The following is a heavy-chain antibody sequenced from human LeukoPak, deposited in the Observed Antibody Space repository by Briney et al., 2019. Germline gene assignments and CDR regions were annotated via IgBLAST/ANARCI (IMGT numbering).Heavy chain of an antibody. CDR3: ARERRYCSGDNCYSGYDY. V-gene: IGHV3-53*01. J-gene: IGHJ4*02. CDR2: IHSGGMT. D-gene: IGHD2-15*01. CDR1: GFTVSSNY. Sequence: GGSLRLSCAVSGFTVSSNYMNWVRQAQGKGLELVSVIHSGGMTYYADSVKGRFTISRDTSNNTLYLQMVSLRDEDTAVYYCARERRYCSGDNCYSGYDYWGRGTLVTVSS.